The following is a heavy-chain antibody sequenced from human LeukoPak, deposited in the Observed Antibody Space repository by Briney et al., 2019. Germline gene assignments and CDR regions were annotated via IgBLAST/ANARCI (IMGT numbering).Heavy chain of an antibody. CDR3: ARELDEKGPAFDI. CDR1: GYTFTSYG. CDR2: INPNSGGT. Sequence: GASVKVSCKASGYTFTSYGISWVRQAPGQGLEWMGWINPNSGGTNYAQKFQGWVTMTRDTSISTAYMELSRLRSDDTAVYYCARELDEKGPAFDIWGQGTMVTVSS. V-gene: IGHV1-2*04. D-gene: IGHD3-3*02. J-gene: IGHJ3*02.